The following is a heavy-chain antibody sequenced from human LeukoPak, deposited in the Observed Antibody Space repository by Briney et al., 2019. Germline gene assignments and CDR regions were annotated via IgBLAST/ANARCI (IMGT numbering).Heavy chain of an antibody. CDR3: ARGRYYAMDV. CDR2: INNEGSGT. CDR1: GFTFSTYW. V-gene: IGHV3-74*01. J-gene: IGHJ6*02. Sequence: GWSLTLTCPASGFTFSTYWMHWVRQAPGKGLVWVSRINNEGSGTGYADSVKGRFTISRDNAKNTLFLQMNSLRAEDTAVYYCARGRYYAMDVWGQGTTVTVSS.